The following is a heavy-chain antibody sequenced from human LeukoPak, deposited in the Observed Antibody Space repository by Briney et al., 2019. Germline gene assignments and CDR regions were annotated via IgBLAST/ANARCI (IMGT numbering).Heavy chain of an antibody. CDR3: ARYGLLGLSEINALDF. D-gene: IGHD2-2*01. Sequence: SETLSLICTVSGGSISSSIHYWGWIRQPPGKGLEWIGSIYYNGNSYYKQSLKSRVTISLDTSKNQLSLILNSVTAADTAVYYCARYGLLGLSEINALDFWGQGTVVTVSS. CDR2: IYYNGNS. J-gene: IGHJ3*01. CDR1: GGSISSSIHY. V-gene: IGHV4-39*07.